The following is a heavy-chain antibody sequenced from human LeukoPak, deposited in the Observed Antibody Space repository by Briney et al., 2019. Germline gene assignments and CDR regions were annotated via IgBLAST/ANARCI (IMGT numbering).Heavy chain of an antibody. V-gene: IGHV4-31*03. CDR1: GGSISSGGYY. CDR2: IYYSGST. J-gene: IGHJ4*02. CDR3: ARVLRYFDWLVYFDY. D-gene: IGHD3-9*01. Sequence: PSETLSLTCTVSGGSISSGGYYWSRIRQHPGKGLEWIGYIYYSGSTYYNPSLKSRVTISVDTSKNQFSLKLSSVTAADTAVYYCARVLRYFDWLVYFDYWGQGTLVTVSS.